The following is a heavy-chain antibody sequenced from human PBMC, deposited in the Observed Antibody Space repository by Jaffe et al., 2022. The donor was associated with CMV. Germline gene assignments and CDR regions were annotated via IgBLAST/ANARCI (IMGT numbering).Heavy chain of an antibody. CDR1: GFTFGDFA. CDR2: MSGDGGST. J-gene: IGHJ6*02. Sequence: EVQLLESGGGLVQPGGSLRLSCAASGFTFGDFAMSWVRQAPGKGLEWVSAMSGDGGSTFVAGSVEGRFTISRDNPKNTLYLEMNSLRVEDTAIYYCAKDHRVGGSAWYSHRFYGVAVWGQGTTVTVSS. V-gene: IGHV3-23*01. CDR3: AKDHRVGGSAWYSHRFYGVAV. D-gene: IGHD6-13*01.